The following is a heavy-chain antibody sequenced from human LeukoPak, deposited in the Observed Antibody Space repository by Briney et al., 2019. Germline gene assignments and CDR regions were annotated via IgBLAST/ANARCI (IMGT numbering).Heavy chain of an antibody. CDR3: VRSLGPGPGWSFDV. V-gene: IGHV4-4*07. D-gene: IGHD3-16*01. Sequence: SETLSLTCTVSGVSVTDFYWTWVPPPPGMGLEWIGHISLSGSTDYNTSLQSRVTMSADTSKNKYSLTLRSVTAADTAKYYCVRSLGPGPGWSFDVWGRGTLMTAAS. CDR2: ISLSGST. J-gene: IGHJ2*01. CDR1: GVSVTDFY.